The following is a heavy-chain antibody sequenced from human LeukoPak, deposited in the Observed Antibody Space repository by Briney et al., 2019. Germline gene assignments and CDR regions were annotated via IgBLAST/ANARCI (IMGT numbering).Heavy chain of an antibody. CDR1: GSTFSSSA. CDR3: ATQVVPALGVFDY. Sequence: GSSVKVSCKASGSTFSSSAISWVRQAPGQGLEWLGGIVAIFGIGNQAQKFQARVTITADESTSTAYMELSSLRSEDTAVYYCATQVVPALGVFDYWGEGTLVTVSS. V-gene: IGHV1-69*01. D-gene: IGHD2-2*01. J-gene: IGHJ4*02. CDR2: IVAIFGIG.